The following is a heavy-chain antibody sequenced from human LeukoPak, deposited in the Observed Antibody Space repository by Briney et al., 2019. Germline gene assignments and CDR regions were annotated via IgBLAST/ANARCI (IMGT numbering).Heavy chain of an antibody. J-gene: IGHJ2*01. CDR3: ARAGVYSSSWYFDL. Sequence: PSETLSLTCAVYGGSFSGYYWSWIRQPPGKGLEWIGEINHSGSTNYNPSLKSRVTISVDTSKNQFSLKLSSVTAADTAVYYCARAGVYSSSWYFDLWGRGTLVTVSS. D-gene: IGHD6-13*01. CDR2: INHSGST. CDR1: GGSFSGYY. V-gene: IGHV4-34*01.